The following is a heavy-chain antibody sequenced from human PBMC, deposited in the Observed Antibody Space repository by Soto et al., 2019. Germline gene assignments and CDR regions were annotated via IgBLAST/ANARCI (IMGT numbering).Heavy chain of an antibody. D-gene: IGHD6-19*01. J-gene: IGHJ4*02. CDR3: ATVGGIAVVY. CDR1: GYTLTELS. Sequence: ASGKVSCKVSGYTLTELSMHWVRQAPGKGLEWMGGLDPEDGATIYAQKFQGRVTMTEDTATDTAYMELSSLRSEDTAVYYCATVGGIAVVYWGQGTLVTVSS. CDR2: LDPEDGAT. V-gene: IGHV1-24*01.